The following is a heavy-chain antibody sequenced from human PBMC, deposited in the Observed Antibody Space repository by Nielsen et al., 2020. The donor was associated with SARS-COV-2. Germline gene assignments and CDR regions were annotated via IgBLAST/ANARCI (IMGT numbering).Heavy chain of an antibody. J-gene: IGHJ3*02. CDR3: ARDLYTYYDILTGYHYDAFDI. CDR2: IYYSGST. V-gene: IGHV4-61*01. CDR1: GGSVSSGSYY. D-gene: IGHD3-9*01. Sequence: SETLSLTCTVSGGSVSSGSYYWSWIRQPPGKGLEWIGYIYYSGSTNYNPSLKSRVTISVDTSKNQFSLKLSSVTAADTAVYYCARDLYTYYDILTGYHYDAFDIWGQGTLVTVSS.